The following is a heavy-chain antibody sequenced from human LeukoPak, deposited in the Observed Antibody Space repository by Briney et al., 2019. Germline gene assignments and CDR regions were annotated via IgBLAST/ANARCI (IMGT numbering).Heavy chain of an antibody. D-gene: IGHD3-10*01. Sequence: EASVKVSCKASGYTFTGYYMHWVRQAPGQGLEWMGWISPNSGGTNYAQKFQGRVTMTRDTSISTAYMELSRLRSDDTAVYYCARDPGALPFDIWGQGTMVTVSS. J-gene: IGHJ3*02. CDR3: ARDPGALPFDI. V-gene: IGHV1-2*02. CDR2: ISPNSGGT. CDR1: GYTFTGYY.